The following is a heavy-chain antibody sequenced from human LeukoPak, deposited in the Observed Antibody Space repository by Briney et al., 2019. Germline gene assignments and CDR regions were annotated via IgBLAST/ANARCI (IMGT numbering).Heavy chain of an antibody. Sequence: SETLSLTCTVSGGSISSYYWSWIRQPPGKGLEWIGYIYYSGSTNYNPSLKSRVTISVDTSKNQFSLKLSSVTAADTAVYYCARGSLTYYYDRAHYFDYWGQGTLVTVSS. CDR2: IYYSGST. CDR1: GGSISSYY. CDR3: ARGSLTYYYDRAHYFDY. V-gene: IGHV4-59*01. D-gene: IGHD3-10*02. J-gene: IGHJ4*02.